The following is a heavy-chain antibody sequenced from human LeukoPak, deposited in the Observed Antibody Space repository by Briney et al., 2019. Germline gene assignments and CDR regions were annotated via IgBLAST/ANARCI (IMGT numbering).Heavy chain of an antibody. J-gene: IGHJ4*02. V-gene: IGHV4-34*01. CDR1: GGSFSGYY. D-gene: IGHD3-22*01. Sequence: SETLSLTCAVYGGSFSGYYWSWIRQPPGKGREWMGEINHSGSTNYNPSLKSRVTMSVDTSKNQFSLKLSSVTAADTAVYYCARATVDSSGYYYVFHFDYWGQGTLVTVSS. CDR3: ARATVDSSGYYYVFHFDY. CDR2: INHSGST.